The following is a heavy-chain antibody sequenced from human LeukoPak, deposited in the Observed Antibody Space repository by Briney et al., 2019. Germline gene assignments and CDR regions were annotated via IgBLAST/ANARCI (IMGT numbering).Heavy chain of an antibody. CDR3: ARDVGDGYTIFDY. J-gene: IGHJ4*02. D-gene: IGHD5-24*01. CDR2: IHYSGST. V-gene: IGHV4-59*01. Sequence: PSETLSLTCTVSGGSIRTYYWNWIRQPPGKGLEWIGNIHYSGSTNYNPSLMRRVTISVDTPKNQFSLKPKSVTAADTAVYYCARDVGDGYTIFDYWGQGTLVTVSS. CDR1: GGSIRTYY.